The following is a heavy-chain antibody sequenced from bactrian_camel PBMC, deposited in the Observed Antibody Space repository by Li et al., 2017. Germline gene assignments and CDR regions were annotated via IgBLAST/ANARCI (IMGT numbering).Heavy chain of an antibody. CDR3: TTLRSIY. CDR2: TNSNAGAT. V-gene: IGHV3S31*01. D-gene: IGHD2*01. Sequence: VQLVESGGGSVQAGGSLKLSCAASGFTTNKYAMSWVRQAPGKGLVWVSATNSNAGATYYADSVQGRFTISKDNAKNTLYLQMNSLKTEDTAVYYCTTLRSIYWGQGTQVTVS. CDR1: GFTTNKYA. J-gene: IGHJ4*01.